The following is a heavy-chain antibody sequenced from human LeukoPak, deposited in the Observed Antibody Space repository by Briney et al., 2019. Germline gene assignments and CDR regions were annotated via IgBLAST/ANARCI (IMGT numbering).Heavy chain of an antibody. Sequence: SQTLSLTCAISGDIVSSNNAAWNWIRQSPSRGLEWLGKTYYRSKWYDDYAVSVKSRITINPDTSKDQFTLKMNSVTPEDTAVYYCAREAGSTGPVGAFDIWGQGTRVTVSS. CDR2: TYYRSKWYD. V-gene: IGHV6-1*01. CDR3: AREAGSTGPVGAFDI. CDR1: GDIVSSNNAA. J-gene: IGHJ3*02. D-gene: IGHD6-19*01.